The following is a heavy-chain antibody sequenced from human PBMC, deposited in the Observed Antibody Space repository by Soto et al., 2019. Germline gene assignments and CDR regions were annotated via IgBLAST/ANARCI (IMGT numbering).Heavy chain of an antibody. Sequence: QFQLVQPGAEVKKPGASVMVSCKASGYTFTSYGISWVRQAHGQGLEWMGWISAYNGNTTYAQKLQGRVTMTTDTSTSTAYMEMSSLRSDDTAVYYFARWGYCSGGSCYRTYDFDYWGQGTLVTVSS. CDR1: GYTFTSYG. CDR2: ISAYNGNT. J-gene: IGHJ4*02. CDR3: ARWGYCSGGSCYRTYDFDY. D-gene: IGHD2-15*01. V-gene: IGHV1-18*04.